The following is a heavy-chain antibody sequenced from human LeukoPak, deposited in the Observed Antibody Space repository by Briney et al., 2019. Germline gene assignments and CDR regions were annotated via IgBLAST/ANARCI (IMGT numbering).Heavy chain of an antibody. CDR1: GGSISSSSYY. J-gene: IGHJ4*02. CDR2: IYYSGST. Sequence: SETLSLTCTVSGGSISSSSYYWGWIRQPPGKGLEWIGSIYYSGSTYYNPSLKSRVTISVDTSMNQFSLKLSSVTAADTAVYYCARQRAYYDSSGLSHFDYWGQGTLVTVSS. CDR3: ARQRAYYDSSGLSHFDY. V-gene: IGHV4-39*01. D-gene: IGHD3-22*01.